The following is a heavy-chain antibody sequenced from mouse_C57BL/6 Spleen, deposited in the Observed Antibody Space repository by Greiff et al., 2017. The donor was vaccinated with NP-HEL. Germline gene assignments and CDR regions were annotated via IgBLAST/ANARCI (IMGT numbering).Heavy chain of an antibody. Sequence: EVQLQQSGAELVRPGASVKLSCTASGFNIKDDYMHWVKQRPEQGLEWIGWIDPENGDTEYASKFQGKATITADTSSNTAYLQLSSLTSEDTAVYYCTVYDYGERAWFAYWGKGTLVTVSA. J-gene: IGHJ3*01. V-gene: IGHV14-4*01. CDR1: GFNIKDDY. D-gene: IGHD2-4*01. CDR3: TVYDYGERAWFAY. CDR2: IDPENGDT.